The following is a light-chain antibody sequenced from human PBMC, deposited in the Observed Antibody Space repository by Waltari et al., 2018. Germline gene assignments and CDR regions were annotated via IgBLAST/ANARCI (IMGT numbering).Light chain of an antibody. V-gene: IGLV1-40*01. CDR1: SSNIGAGHD. Sequence: QSVLTQPPSMSGAPGQRVTISCTGSSSNIGAGHDVHWYQVFPGTAPKLLIYGNSNRASGVPGRFSGSKSDTSASLAIGGLQAEDEADYYCQSFDIRLSGGVVFGGGTKVTVL. J-gene: IGLJ3*02. CDR2: GNS. CDR3: QSFDIRLSGGVV.